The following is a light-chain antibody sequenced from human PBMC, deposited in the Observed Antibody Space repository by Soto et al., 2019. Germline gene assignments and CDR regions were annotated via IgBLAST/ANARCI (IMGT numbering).Light chain of an antibody. CDR2: DAS. CDR3: QHYNSYSEA. CDR1: QSISNW. J-gene: IGKJ1*01. Sequence: DIQMTQTPSTLSASIGDRVTLTCLASQSISNWLAWYQQRPGKAPKLLIYDASTLQTGVPSRFSGSGSGTQFTLTISSLQPDDFATYYCQHYNSYSEAFGQGTKVDIK. V-gene: IGKV1-5*01.